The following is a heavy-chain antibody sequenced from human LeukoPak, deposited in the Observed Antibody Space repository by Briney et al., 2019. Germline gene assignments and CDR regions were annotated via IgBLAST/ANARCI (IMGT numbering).Heavy chain of an antibody. CDR3: ARDSLTYYYDSSGFADDAFDI. J-gene: IGHJ3*02. D-gene: IGHD3-22*01. CDR2: ISYDGSNK. CDR1: GFTFSSYA. V-gene: IGHV3-30*09. Sequence: GRTLTLSCAASGFTFSSYAMHWVRQAPGKGLDRVGVISYDGSNKYYADSVQGRFAFSRDNSKNTLYLQMNSLRAEETAVYYCARDSLTYYYDSSGFADDAFDIWGQGTMVTVSS.